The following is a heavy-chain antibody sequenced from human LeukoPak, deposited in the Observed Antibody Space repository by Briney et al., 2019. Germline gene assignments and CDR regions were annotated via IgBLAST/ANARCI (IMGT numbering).Heavy chain of an antibody. J-gene: IGHJ4*02. D-gene: IGHD6-19*01. CDR2: INQDGGEI. CDR1: GFTFSNYW. CDR3: ARRAVAVDY. Sequence: GGSLRLSCAASGFTFSNYWMSWVRQAPGKGLEWVASINQDGGEIHYVDSVKGRFTISRDNAKNSLFLQMNSLTAEDTAVYYCARRAVAVDYWGQGTLVTVSS. V-gene: IGHV3-7*03.